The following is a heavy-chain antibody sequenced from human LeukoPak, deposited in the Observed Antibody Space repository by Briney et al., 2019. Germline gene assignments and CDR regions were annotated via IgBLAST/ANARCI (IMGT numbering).Heavy chain of an antibody. D-gene: IGHD6-6*01. Sequence: SETLSLTCAVYGGSFSGYYWSWIRQPPGKGLEWIGEINHSGSTNYNPSLKSRVTISVDTSKNQFSLKLSSVTAADTAVYYCARGYSSSPDYWGQGALVTVSS. J-gene: IGHJ4*02. CDR2: INHSGST. CDR3: ARGYSSSPDY. CDR1: GGSFSGYY. V-gene: IGHV4-34*01.